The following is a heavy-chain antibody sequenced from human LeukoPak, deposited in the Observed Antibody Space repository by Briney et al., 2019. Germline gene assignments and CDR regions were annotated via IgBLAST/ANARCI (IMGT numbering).Heavy chain of an antibody. D-gene: IGHD3-22*01. CDR3: AKDGPPYYYDSSGLLDY. V-gene: IGHV3-30*18. J-gene: IGHJ4*02. CDR1: GFTFSRHG. CDR2: ISYDGSNK. Sequence: PGGSLRLSCAASGFTFSRHGMYWVRQAPGKGLEWVAVISYDGSNKYYADSVKGRFTISRDNSKNMLYLQMNSLRAEDTAVYYCAKDGPPYYYDSSGLLDYWGQGTLVTVSS.